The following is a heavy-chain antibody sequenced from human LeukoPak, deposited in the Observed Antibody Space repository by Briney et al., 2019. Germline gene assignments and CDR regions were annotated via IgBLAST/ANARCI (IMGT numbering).Heavy chain of an antibody. CDR3: ARDMHSFGYCFDY. CDR1: GGSISGYY. D-gene: IGHD5-18*01. V-gene: IGHV4-4*07. Sequence: PSETLPLTCTVSGGSISGYYWSWIRQPAGKGLGWIGLIYSSGSTNYNPSLESRVTMSVDTSKHQFSLKLTSVTAADTAVYHCARDMHSFGYCFDYWGQGILVTVSS. J-gene: IGHJ4*02. CDR2: IYSSGST.